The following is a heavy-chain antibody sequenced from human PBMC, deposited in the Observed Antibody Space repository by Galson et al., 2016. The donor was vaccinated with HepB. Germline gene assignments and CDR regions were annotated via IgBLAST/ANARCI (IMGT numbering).Heavy chain of an antibody. V-gene: IGHV4-61*02. J-gene: IGHJ3*02. CDR3: ARVSVLTSMETKSDAFDI. Sequence: TLSLTCTVSGGSISSGAYYWSWIRQPAGRGLEWIGRVYSSGSTNNNPPLKTRVTISINTSKNQFSLRLCFVTAADTAVYYCARVSVLTSMETKSDAFDIWGQGTMVTVSS. D-gene: IGHD2/OR15-2a*01. CDR1: GGSISSGAYY. CDR2: VYSSGST.